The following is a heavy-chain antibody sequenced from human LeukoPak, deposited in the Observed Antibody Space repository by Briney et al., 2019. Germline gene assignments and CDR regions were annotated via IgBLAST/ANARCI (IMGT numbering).Heavy chain of an antibody. V-gene: IGHV3-23*01. D-gene: IGHD3-22*01. CDR3: AKGLTYYYDSSGSPTGGDY. CDR1: GFTFSSHW. Sequence: GGSLRLSCAASGFTFSSHWMSWVRQAPGKGLEWVSAISGSGGSTYYADSVKGRFTISRDNSKNTLYLQMNSLRAEDTAVYYCAKGLTYYYDSSGSPTGGDYWGQGTLVTVSS. CDR2: ISGSGGST. J-gene: IGHJ4*02.